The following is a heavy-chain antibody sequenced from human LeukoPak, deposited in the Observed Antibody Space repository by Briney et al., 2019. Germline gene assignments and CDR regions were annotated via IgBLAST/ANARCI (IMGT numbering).Heavy chain of an antibody. Sequence: GGSLRPSCVASGFTFSSYGMHWVRQAPGKGLEWVAFIRYDGSNKYYADSVKGRFTISRDNSKNTLYLQMNSLRAEDTAVYYCAKEMGPSDAFDIWGQGTMVTVSS. V-gene: IGHV3-30*02. CDR2: IRYDGSNK. CDR1: GFTFSSYG. J-gene: IGHJ3*02. CDR3: AKEMGPSDAFDI. D-gene: IGHD2-8*01.